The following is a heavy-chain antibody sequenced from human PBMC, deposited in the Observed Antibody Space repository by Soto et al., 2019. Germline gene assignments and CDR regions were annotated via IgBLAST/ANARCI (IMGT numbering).Heavy chain of an antibody. D-gene: IGHD6-19*01. Sequence: EEQLVESGGGLVQPGGSLRLSCAASGFTFSPYSLSWVRQAPGKGLAWISYIDSGSTTIYYADSVKGRFTISRDNAKNSLWLQMNSLRDEDTAIYYCVRDRMWEQWLGPHDAFEIWGQGKMVTVSS. V-gene: IGHV3-48*02. CDR1: GFTFSPYS. CDR3: VRDRMWEQWLGPHDAFEI. J-gene: IGHJ3*02. CDR2: IDSGSTTI.